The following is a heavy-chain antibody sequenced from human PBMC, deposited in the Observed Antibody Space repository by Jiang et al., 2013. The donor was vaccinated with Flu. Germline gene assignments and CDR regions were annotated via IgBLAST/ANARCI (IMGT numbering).Heavy chain of an antibody. CDR2: ISTYNGNT. J-gene: IGHJ4*02. V-gene: IGHV1-18*01. Sequence: GWISTYNGNTIYAQNLQGRVIMTTDTSTSTAYMELRSLESDDTAVYYCARGDANSWHYWGQGTLVTVSS. CDR3: ARGDANSWHY. D-gene: IGHD2-2*01.